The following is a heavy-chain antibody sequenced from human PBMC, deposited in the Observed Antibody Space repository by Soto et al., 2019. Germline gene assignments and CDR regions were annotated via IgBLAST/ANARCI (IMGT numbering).Heavy chain of an antibody. CDR1: GGSISSGGYS. CDR3: GRGDYANAFAI. V-gene: IGHV4-30-2*01. CDR2: IYHSGST. J-gene: IGHJ3*02. D-gene: IGHD4-17*01. Sequence: QLQLQESGSGLVTPSQTLSLTCAVSGGSISSGGYSWNWIRQPPGKGLEWIGNIYHSGSTYYNASLKSRVTTSVDRSKNQFSLKLSSVTAADTAVYYCGRGDYANAFAIWGQGTMVTVSS.